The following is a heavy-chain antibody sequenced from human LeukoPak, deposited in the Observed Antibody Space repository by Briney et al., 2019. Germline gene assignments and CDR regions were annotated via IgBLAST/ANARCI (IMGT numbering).Heavy chain of an antibody. CDR3: ARDMGDAFDI. CDR2: IYHSGST. Sequence: KTSETLSLTCTVSGGSISSGGYYWSWIRQPPGKGLEWIGYIYHSGSTYYNPSLKSRVTISVDRSKNQFSLKLSSVTAADTAVYYCARDMGDAFDIWGQGTMVTVSS. D-gene: IGHD3-10*01. J-gene: IGHJ3*02. V-gene: IGHV4-30-2*01. CDR1: GGSISSGGYY.